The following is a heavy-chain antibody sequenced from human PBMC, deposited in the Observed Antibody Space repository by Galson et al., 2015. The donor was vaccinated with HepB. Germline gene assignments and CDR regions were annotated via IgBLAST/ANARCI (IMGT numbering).Heavy chain of an antibody. V-gene: IGHV2-70*04. J-gene: IGHJ4*02. CDR1: GFSLSTSGMR. CDR2: IDWDDDK. D-gene: IGHD5-12*01. CDR3: ARIRSGYDYGYFDY. Sequence: PALVKPTQTLTLTCTFSGFSLSTSGMRVSWIRQPPGKAPEWLARIDWDDDKFYSTSLKTRLTISKDTSKNQVVLTMTNMDPVDTATYYCARIRSGYDYGYFDYWGQGTLVTVSS.